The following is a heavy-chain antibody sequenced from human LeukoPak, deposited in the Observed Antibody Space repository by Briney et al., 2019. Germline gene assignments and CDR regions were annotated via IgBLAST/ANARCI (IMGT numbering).Heavy chain of an antibody. CDR1: GYTFTSYY. D-gene: IGHD3-22*01. V-gene: IGHV1-46*01. J-gene: IGHJ6*03. CDR3: ARGSGTYYYDSSGYYEFYYYYYMDV. Sequence: ASVKVSCKASGYTFTSYYMHWVRQAPGQGLEWMGIINPSGGSTSYAQKFQGRVTMTRDTSTSTVYMELSSLRSEDTAVYYCARGSGTYYYDSSGYYEFYYYYYMDVWGKGTTATVSS. CDR2: INPSGGST.